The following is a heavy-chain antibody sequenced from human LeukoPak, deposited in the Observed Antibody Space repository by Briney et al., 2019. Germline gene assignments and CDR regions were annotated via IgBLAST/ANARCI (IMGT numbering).Heavy chain of an antibody. Sequence: ASVKVSCKASGYTFTGYYMHWVRPAPGQGLEWMGWINPNSGGTNYAQKFQGRVTMTRDTSISTAYMELSRLRSDDTAVYYCARDRSGTSFSFDYWGQGTLVTVSS. J-gene: IGHJ4*02. CDR3: ARDRSGTSFSFDY. CDR1: GYTFTGYY. V-gene: IGHV1-2*02. CDR2: INPNSGGT. D-gene: IGHD1-1*01.